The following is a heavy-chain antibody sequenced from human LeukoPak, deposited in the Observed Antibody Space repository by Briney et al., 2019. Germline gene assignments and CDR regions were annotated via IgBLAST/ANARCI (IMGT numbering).Heavy chain of an antibody. J-gene: IGHJ4*02. CDR1: GYTFNSYG. D-gene: IGHD3-16*02. Sequence: ASVTVSCTASGYTFNSYGISWVRQAPGQGLEWMGWISVYKGNTNHAQMLQGRVTMTTGTSTSTAYMERRSLRSDDTAVYYCARGGRLGELSSLDYWGQGTLVTVSS. V-gene: IGHV1-18*01. CDR2: ISVYKGNT. CDR3: ARGGRLGELSSLDY.